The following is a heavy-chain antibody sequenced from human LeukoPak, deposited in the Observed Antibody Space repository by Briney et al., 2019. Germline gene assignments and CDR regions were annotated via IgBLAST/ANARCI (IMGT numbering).Heavy chain of an antibody. CDR2: ISGSGGST. V-gene: IGHV3-23*01. Sequence: GGSLRLSCAASGFTFSSYAMSWVRQAPGKGLEWVPAISGSGGSTYYADSVKGRFTISRDNSKNTLYLQMNSLRAEDTAVYYCAKSEYCGGDCYSELQSPPDYWGQGTLVTVSS. J-gene: IGHJ4*02. CDR1: GFTFSSYA. CDR3: AKSEYCGGDCYSELQSPPDY. D-gene: IGHD2-21*02.